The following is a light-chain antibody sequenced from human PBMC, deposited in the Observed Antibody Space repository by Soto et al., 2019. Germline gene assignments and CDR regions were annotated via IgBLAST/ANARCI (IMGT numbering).Light chain of an antibody. CDR1: QSISSL. J-gene: IGKJ1*01. CDR3: HQYYSFPRT. CDR2: KAS. V-gene: IGKV1-5*03. Sequence: DTQMTQSPSTLSASRGDGFTIICRASQSISSLLAWYQHKPGKAPKFLIYKASSLQSGVPSRFSGSGSGTEFTLTITSLQPDDFATYYCHQYYSFPRTFGQGTKVDIK.